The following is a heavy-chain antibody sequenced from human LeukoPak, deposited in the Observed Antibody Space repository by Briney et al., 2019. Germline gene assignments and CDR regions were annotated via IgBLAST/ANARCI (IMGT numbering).Heavy chain of an antibody. CDR2: INSDGSST. J-gene: IGHJ4*02. CDR3: AGYGGFSK. CDR1: GFTFSSYW. Sequence: PGGSLRLSCAASGFTFSSYWMHWVRQAPGKGLVWVSRINSDGSSTSYADSVKGRFTISRDNSKNTVYLQMNSLRAEDMAIYYCAGYGGFSKWGQGTHVTVSS. V-gene: IGHV3-74*01. D-gene: IGHD4-23*01.